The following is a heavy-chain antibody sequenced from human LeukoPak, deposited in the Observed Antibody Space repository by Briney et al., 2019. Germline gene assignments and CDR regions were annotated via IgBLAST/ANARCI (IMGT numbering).Heavy chain of an antibody. Sequence: ASVKVSCKASRYTFTDYYMHWVRQAPGQGLEWMGWINPKSGETRYEQNFQGRVTMTRDTSITTAYMELSRLRFDDTAVYYCAREAGDNTYNVWGQGTMVTVSS. D-gene: IGHD7-27*01. V-gene: IGHV1-2*02. CDR2: INPKSGET. CDR3: AREAGDNTYNV. CDR1: RYTFTDYY. J-gene: IGHJ3*01.